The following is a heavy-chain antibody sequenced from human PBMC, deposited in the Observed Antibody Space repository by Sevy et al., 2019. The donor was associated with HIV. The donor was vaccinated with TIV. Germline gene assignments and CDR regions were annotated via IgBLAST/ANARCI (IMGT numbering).Heavy chain of an antibody. J-gene: IGHJ3*02. CDR3: AREPPPEVYVLVSDRYGGFDI. CDR2: IYSGGGA. V-gene: IGHV3-66*01. CDR1: GFTVSSNY. D-gene: IGHD3-16*02. Sequence: GGSLRLSCEVSGFTVSSNYMSWVRQAPGKGLEWVSGIYSGGGAYYADSVKGRFTISRDNSKNTLYLQMNSLRAEDTAVYYCAREPPPEVYVLVSDRYGGFDIWGQGTMVTVSS.